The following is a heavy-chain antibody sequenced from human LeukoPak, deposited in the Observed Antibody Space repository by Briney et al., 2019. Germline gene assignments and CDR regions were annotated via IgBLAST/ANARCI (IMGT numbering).Heavy chain of an antibody. CDR2: INPNSGGT. CDR1: GYTFTGYY. V-gene: IGHV1-2*06. J-gene: IGHJ5*02. CDR3: ARPHTVLYNWFDP. Sequence: ASVKVSCKASGYTFTGYYIHWVRQAPGQGLEWMGRINPNSGGTNYAQKFQGRVTMTRDASISTAYMELSRLRSDDTAVYYCARPHTVLYNWFDPWGQGTLVTVSS. D-gene: IGHD4-11*01.